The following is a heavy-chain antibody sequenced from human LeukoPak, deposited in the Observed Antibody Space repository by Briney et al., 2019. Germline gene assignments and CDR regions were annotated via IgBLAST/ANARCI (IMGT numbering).Heavy chain of an antibody. V-gene: IGHV1-8*01. CDR1: GHTFTSYD. CDR2: MNPNSGNT. J-gene: IGHJ5*02. Sequence: ASVKVSCKASGHTFTSYDINWVRQATGQGLEWMGWMNPNSGNTGYAQKFQGRVTMTRNTSISTAYMELSSLRSEDTAVYYCARDYYNSSGYNWFDPWGQGTLVTVSS. D-gene: IGHD3-22*01. CDR3: ARDYYNSSGYNWFDP.